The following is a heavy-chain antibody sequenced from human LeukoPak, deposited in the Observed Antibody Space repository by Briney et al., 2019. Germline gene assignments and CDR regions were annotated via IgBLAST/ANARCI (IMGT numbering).Heavy chain of an antibody. J-gene: IGHJ4*02. Sequence: TGGSLRLSCSTSGFTFGDYAMTWVRQAPGKGLEWVSFIRSKSYGGTTEYAASVQGRFTISRDDSKSVAYLQMDSLKTEDTAVYYCTRATRISIFGVQYYFDYWGRGTLVTVSS. CDR3: TRATRISIFGVQYYFDY. CDR1: GFTFGDYA. D-gene: IGHD3-3*01. V-gene: IGHV3-49*04. CDR2: IRSKSYGGTT.